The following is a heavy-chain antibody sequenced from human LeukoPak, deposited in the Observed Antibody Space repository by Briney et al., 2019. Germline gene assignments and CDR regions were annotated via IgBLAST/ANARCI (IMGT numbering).Heavy chain of an antibody. V-gene: IGHV4-59*08. CDR1: GGSISSYY. CDR2: IYYSGTT. Sequence: SQTLSLTCTVSGGSISSYYWSWIRQPPGKGLEWIGYIYYSGTTYYNPSLKSRVTISVGTSKDHFSLKLTSVTAADTAVYHCARQEGSSFGFDYWGQGILVTVSS. D-gene: IGHD6-13*01. J-gene: IGHJ4*02. CDR3: ARQEGSSFGFDY.